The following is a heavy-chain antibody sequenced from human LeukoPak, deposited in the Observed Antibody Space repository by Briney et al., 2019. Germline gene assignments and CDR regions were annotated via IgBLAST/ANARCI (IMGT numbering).Heavy chain of an antibody. CDR3: AKDQGPMIVVVKFYYGMDV. CDR1: GFTFSDYY. CDR2: ISGSGGST. J-gene: IGHJ6*02. Sequence: PGGSLRLSCAASGFTFSDYYMSWIRQAPGKGLEWVSAISGSGGSTYYADSVKGRFTISRDNSKNTLYLQMNSLRAEDTAVYYCAKDQGPMIVVVKFYYGMDVWGQGTTVTVSS. V-gene: IGHV3-23*01. D-gene: IGHD3-22*01.